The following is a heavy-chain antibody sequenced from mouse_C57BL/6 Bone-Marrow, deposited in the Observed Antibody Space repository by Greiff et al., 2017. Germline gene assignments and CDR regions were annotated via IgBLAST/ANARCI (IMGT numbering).Heavy chain of an antibody. CDR3: AREGRSFYAMDY. V-gene: IGHV5-16*01. D-gene: IGHD3-3*01. J-gene: IGHJ4*01. Sequence: EVQLVESEGGLVQPGSSMKLSCTASGFTFSDYYMAWVRQVPEKGLEWVANINYDGSSTYYLDSLKSRFIISRDNAKNILYLQMSSLKSEDTATYYCAREGRSFYAMDYWGQGTSVTVSS. CDR2: INYDGSST. CDR1: GFTFSDYY.